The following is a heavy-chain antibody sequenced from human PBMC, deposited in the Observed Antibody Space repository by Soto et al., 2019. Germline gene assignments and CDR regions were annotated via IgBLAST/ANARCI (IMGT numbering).Heavy chain of an antibody. J-gene: IGHJ4*02. Sequence: GGSLRLSCVASGFTFNTYAMSWVRQAPGEGLEWVSGIGGGTGATYNADSVKGRFIISRDNSKNTLYLQMNNLRVEDTAVYYCAKNAMSTVTRRGQYFDSWGQGTLVTVSS. CDR3: AKNAMSTVTRRGQYFDS. D-gene: IGHD4-17*01. CDR2: IGGGTGAT. V-gene: IGHV3-23*01. CDR1: GFTFNTYA.